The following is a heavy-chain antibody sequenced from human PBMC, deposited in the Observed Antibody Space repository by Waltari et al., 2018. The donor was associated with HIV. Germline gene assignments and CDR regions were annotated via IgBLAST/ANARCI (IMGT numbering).Heavy chain of an antibody. J-gene: IGHJ5*02. Sequence: QVQLQESGPGLVKPSQTLSLTCTVSGGSISSGSYYWSWIRQPAGKGLEWIGRIYTSGSTNYNPSLKSRVTISVDTSKNQCSLKLSSVTAADTAVYYCAREKYSSSWYGNLGWFDPWGQGTLVTVSS. D-gene: IGHD6-13*01. CDR3: AREKYSSSWYGNLGWFDP. CDR2: IYTSGST. V-gene: IGHV4-61*02. CDR1: GGSISSGSYY.